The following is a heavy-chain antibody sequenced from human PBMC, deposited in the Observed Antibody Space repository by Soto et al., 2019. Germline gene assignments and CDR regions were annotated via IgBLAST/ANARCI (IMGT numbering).Heavy chain of an antibody. V-gene: IGHV1-3*01. CDR2: INGGTGQT. Sequence: QVQVVQSGAEVKKPGASVKISCKASGYTFTTHAMHWVRQAPGQSLEWMGWINGGTGQTKHSQRFQGRVNITRHTSASTAYMELSSLRSEDTAVYYCARGKGMEENYYYYGLDIWGQGTTVTVSS. J-gene: IGHJ6*02. CDR1: GYTFTTHA. CDR3: ARGKGMEENYYYYGLDI. D-gene: IGHD1-1*01.